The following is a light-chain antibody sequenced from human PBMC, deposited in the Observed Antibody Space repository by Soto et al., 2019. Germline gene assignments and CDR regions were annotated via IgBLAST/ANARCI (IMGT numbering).Light chain of an antibody. Sequence: EIVLTQSPATLSVSPGERATLSCRASQSVDSNLAWYQQRPGQAPRLLIYAASTRATGIPGKFSGSGSGTEFTLTISSLQSEDFAVYFWQQYYYWPTFGQGTKVDIK. CDR1: QSVDSN. J-gene: IGKJ1*01. CDR2: AAS. CDR3: QQYYYWPT. V-gene: IGKV3-15*01.